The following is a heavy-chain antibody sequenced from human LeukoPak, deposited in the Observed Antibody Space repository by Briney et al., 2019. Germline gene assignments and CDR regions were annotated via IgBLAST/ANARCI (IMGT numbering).Heavy chain of an antibody. CDR3: AKRLLNTGWVDH. D-gene: IGHD2-21*01. V-gene: IGHV3-23*01. CDR2: ISGSGGST. CDR1: GFTFSNFA. Sequence: GGSLRLPCAASGFTFSNFAMSWVRQTPGKGLEWVSAISGSGGSTYYADSVKGRFTISRDNSKNTLYLHMNSLRTEDTAVYYCAKRLLNTGWVDHWGQGTLVTVSS. J-gene: IGHJ4*02.